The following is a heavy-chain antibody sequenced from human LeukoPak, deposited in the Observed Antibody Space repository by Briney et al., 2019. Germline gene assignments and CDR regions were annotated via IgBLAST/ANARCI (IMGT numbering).Heavy chain of an antibody. CDR2: IKQDGSEK. D-gene: IGHD3-22*01. CDR3: ARGGYDSSGYYRPYYFDY. J-gene: IGHJ4*02. V-gene: IGHV3-7*01. CDR1: GFTFSSYW. Sequence: PGGSLRLSCAASGFTFSSYWMSWVRQAPGKGLEWVANIKQDGSEKYYVDSVKGRFTISRDNAKNSLYLQMNRLRAEDTAVYYCARGGYDSSGYYRPYYFDYWGQGTLVTVSS.